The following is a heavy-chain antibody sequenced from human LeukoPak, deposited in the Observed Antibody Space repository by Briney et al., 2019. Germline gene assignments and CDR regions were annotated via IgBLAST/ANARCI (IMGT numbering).Heavy chain of an antibody. CDR2: IYIHGTT. J-gene: IGHJ4*02. CDR1: GFTVSSNY. Sequence: GGSLRLSCAASGFTVSSNYMSWVRQAPGKGLEWVSSIYIHGTTHYADSVMGRVTISRDKSTNTLYLEMNSLRAEDTAVYYCARMYGSGQYYFDSWGQGTLVTVSS. CDR3: ARMYGSGQYYFDS. V-gene: IGHV3-53*01. D-gene: IGHD3-10*01.